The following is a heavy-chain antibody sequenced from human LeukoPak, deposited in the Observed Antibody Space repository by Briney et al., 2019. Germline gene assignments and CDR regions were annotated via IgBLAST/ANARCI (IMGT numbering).Heavy chain of an antibody. CDR3: ARDLTSQDYDYGDRRADNWFDP. D-gene: IGHD4-17*01. J-gene: IGHJ5*02. V-gene: IGHV1-2*02. Sequence: GASVKVSCKVSGYTFTGHYIHWVRQAPGQGLEWMGWINPNSGGANLAQSFQGRVTMTSDTSINTVFLQLNTLTSDDMAVYYCARDLTSQDYDYGDRRADNWFDPWGQGTLVTVSS. CDR2: INPNSGGA. CDR1: GYTFTGHY.